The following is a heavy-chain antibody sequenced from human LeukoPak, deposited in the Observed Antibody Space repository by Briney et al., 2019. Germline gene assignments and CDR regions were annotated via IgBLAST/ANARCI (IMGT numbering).Heavy chain of an antibody. J-gene: IGHJ6*02. CDR3: ARVNDFWSGYYTPYYYYGMDV. CDR1: GYTFTSYD. D-gene: IGHD3-3*01. CDR2: MNPNSGNT. V-gene: IGHV1-8*01. Sequence: GASVKVSCKASGYTFTSYDINWVRQATGQGLEWMGWMNPNSGNTGYAQKFQGRVTMTGNTSISTAYMELSSLRSEDTAVYYCARVNDFWSGYYTPYYYYGMDVWGQGSTVTVSS.